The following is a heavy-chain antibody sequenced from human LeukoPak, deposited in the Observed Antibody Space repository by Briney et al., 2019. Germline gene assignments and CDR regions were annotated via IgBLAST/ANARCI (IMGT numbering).Heavy chain of an antibody. CDR2: IYHSGST. D-gene: IGHD3-10*01. CDR1: GYSISSGYY. J-gene: IGHJ4*02. CDR3: AREKGYMVRGKLSY. V-gene: IGHV4-38-2*02. Sequence: SETLSLTCTVSGYSISSGYYWGWIRQPPGKGLEWIGSIYHSGSTYYNPSLESRVTISVDTSKNQFSLKLSSVTAADTAVYYCAREKGYMVRGKLSYWGQGTLVTVSS.